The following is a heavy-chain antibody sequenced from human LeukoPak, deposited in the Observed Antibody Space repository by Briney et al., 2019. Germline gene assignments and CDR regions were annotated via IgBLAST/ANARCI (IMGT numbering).Heavy chain of an antibody. CDR2: INPSGGST. CDR3: ASAACSSTSCYNWGYFQH. Sequence: ASVKVSCKASGYIFTSYYMHWVRQAPGQGLEWMGIINPSGGSTSYAQKFQGRVTMTRDTSTSTVYMELSSLRSEDTAVYYCASAACSSTSCYNWGYFQHWGQGTLVTVSS. V-gene: IGHV1-46*01. D-gene: IGHD2-2*01. CDR1: GYIFTSYY. J-gene: IGHJ1*01.